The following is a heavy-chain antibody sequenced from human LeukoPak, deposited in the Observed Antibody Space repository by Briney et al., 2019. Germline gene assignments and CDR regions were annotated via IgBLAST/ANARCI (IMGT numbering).Heavy chain of an antibody. J-gene: IGHJ6*03. V-gene: IGHV4-34*01. CDR2: INHSGST. D-gene: IGHD4-11*01. Sequence: ASETLSLTCAVYGGSFSGYYWSWIRQPPGKGLEWIGEINHSGSTNYNPSLKSRVTISVDTSKNQFSLKLSSVTAADTAVYYCASNLGSNYRRGYYYYYMDVWGKGTTVTVSS. CDR1: GGSFSGYY. CDR3: ASNLGSNYRRGYYYYYMDV.